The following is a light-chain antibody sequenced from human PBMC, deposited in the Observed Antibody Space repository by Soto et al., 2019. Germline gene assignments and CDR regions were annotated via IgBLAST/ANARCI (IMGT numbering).Light chain of an antibody. J-gene: IGLJ1*01. Sequence: QSVLTQPPSVSGSPGQSVAISCTGTSSDVGSYNRVSWYQQPPGTAPKLMIYDVSDRPSGVPDRFSGSKSGNTASLTISGLQAEDEADYYCSSYTSRSTYVFGTGTKLTVL. V-gene: IGLV2-18*02. CDR1: SSDVGSYNR. CDR2: DVS. CDR3: SSYTSRSTYV.